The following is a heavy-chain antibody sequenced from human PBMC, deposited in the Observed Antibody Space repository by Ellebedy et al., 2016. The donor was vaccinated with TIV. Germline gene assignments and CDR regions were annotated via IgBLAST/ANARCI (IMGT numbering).Heavy chain of an antibody. J-gene: IGHJ5*01. V-gene: IGHV3-21*01. Sequence: GGSLRLSXAASGFTFSSYSMNWVRQAPGKGLEWVSSISSSSSYIYYADSVKGRFTISRDNAKNSLYLQMNSLRAEDTAVYYCARVPWDSSSWYRIDSWGQGTLVTVSS. CDR2: ISSSSSYI. D-gene: IGHD6-13*01. CDR1: GFTFSSYS. CDR3: ARVPWDSSSWYRIDS.